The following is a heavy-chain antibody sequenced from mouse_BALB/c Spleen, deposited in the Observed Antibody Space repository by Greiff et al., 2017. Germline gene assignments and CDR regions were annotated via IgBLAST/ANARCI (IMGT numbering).Heavy chain of an antibody. CDR2: ISSGGSYT. J-gene: IGHJ1*01. CDR1: GFTFSSYT. D-gene: IGHD1-1*01. CDR3: TRDGSSPYWYFDV. Sequence: DVMLVESGGGLVKPGGSLKLSCAASGFTFSSYTMSWVRQTPEKRLEWVATISSGGSYTYYPDSVKGRFTISRDNAKNTLYLQMSSLKSEDTAMYYCTRDGSSPYWYFDVWGAGTTVTVSS. V-gene: IGHV5-6-4*01.